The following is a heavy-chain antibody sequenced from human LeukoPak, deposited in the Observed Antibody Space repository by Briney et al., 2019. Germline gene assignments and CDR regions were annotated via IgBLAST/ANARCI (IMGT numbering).Heavy chain of an antibody. CDR3: ARVVGQWLVGAVSD. CDR2: ISAYNGNT. D-gene: IGHD6-19*01. Sequence: GASVKVSCKASGYTFTSYGISWVRQAPGQGLEWMGWISAYNGNTNYAQKLQGRVTMTTDTSTSTAYMELRSLRSDDTAVYYCARVVGQWLVGAVSDWGQGTLVTVSS. CDR1: GYTFTSYG. J-gene: IGHJ4*02. V-gene: IGHV1-18*01.